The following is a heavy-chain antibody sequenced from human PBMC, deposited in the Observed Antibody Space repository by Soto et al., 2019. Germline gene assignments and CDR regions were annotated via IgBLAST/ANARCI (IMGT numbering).Heavy chain of an antibody. CDR1: GFTFSSYG. J-gene: IGHJ6*02. Sequence: PGGSLRLSCAASGFTFSSYGMHWVRQAPGKGLEWVAVISYDGSNKYYADSVKGRFTISRDNSKNTLYLQMNSLRAEDTAVYYCAKVGYGVRFLEWLSGQSFGMDVWGQGTTVTVSS. CDR2: ISYDGSNK. CDR3: AKVGYGVRFLEWLSGQSFGMDV. V-gene: IGHV3-30*18. D-gene: IGHD3-3*01.